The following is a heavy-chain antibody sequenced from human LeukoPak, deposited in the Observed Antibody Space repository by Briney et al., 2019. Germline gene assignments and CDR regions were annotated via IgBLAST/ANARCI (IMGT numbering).Heavy chain of an antibody. CDR3: AKLIVVTDAFDI. D-gene: IGHD3-22*01. CDR2: ISSNGGST. Sequence: GGSLRLSCAASGFTFSSYAMHWVRQAPGKGLEYVSAISSNGGSTYYANSVKGRFTISRDNSKNTLYLQMNSLRAEDTAVYYCAKLIVVTDAFDIWGQGTMVTVSS. CDR1: GFTFSSYA. V-gene: IGHV3-64*01. J-gene: IGHJ3*02.